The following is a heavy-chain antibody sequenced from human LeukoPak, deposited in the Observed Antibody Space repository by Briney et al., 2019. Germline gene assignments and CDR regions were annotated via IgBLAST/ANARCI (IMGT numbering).Heavy chain of an antibody. CDR3: ARVGPGAAAGTGDY. CDR2: IYYSGST. D-gene: IGHD6-13*01. CDR1: GGSISNYY. J-gene: IGHJ4*02. Sequence: PSETLSLTCTVSGGSISNYYWSWIRQPPGKGLEWIGHIYYSGSTNYNPSLKSRVTISVDTSKNQFSLKLSSVTAADTAVYYCARVGPGAAAGTGDYWGQGTLVTVSS. V-gene: IGHV4-59*01.